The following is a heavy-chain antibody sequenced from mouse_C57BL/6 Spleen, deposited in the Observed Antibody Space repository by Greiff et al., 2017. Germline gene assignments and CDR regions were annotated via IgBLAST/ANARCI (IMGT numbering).Heavy chain of an antibody. D-gene: IGHD2-2*01. J-gene: IGHJ2*01. CDR1: GYAFSSSW. CDR2: IYPGDGDT. Sequence: VQLQQSGPELVKPGASVKISCKASGYAFSSSWMNWVKQRPGKGLEWIGRIYPGDGDTNYNGKFKGKATLTADKSYSTAYMQLSSLTSEDSAVYFCARSMVLDYWGQGTTLTVSS. V-gene: IGHV1-82*01. CDR3: ARSMVLDY.